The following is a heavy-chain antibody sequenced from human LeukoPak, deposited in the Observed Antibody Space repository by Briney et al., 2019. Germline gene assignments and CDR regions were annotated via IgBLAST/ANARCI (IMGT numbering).Heavy chain of an antibody. CDR2: ISYDGSNK. J-gene: IGHJ4*02. D-gene: IGHD1-14*01. CDR1: GFTFSSYA. CDR3: ARERRSRIDY. V-gene: IGHV3-30*04. Sequence: PGGSLRLSCAASGFTFSSYAMHWVRQAPGKGLEWVAVISYDGSNKYYADSVKGRFTISRDNSKNTLYLQMNSLRAEDTAVYYCARERRSRIDYWGQGTLVTVSS.